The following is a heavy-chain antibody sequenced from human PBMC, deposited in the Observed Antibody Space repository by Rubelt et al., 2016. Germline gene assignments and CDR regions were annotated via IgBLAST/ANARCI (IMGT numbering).Heavy chain of an antibody. Sequence: RQAPGKGLEWVAVISSDGSNKYYADSVKGRFTISRDNSKNTLYLQMNSLRAEDTALYYCAKDNSAARTADYYYYGMDVWGQGTTVTVSS. D-gene: IGHD6-13*01. CDR3: AKDNSAARTADYYYYGMDV. J-gene: IGHJ6*02. CDR2: ISSDGSNK. V-gene: IGHV3-30*04.